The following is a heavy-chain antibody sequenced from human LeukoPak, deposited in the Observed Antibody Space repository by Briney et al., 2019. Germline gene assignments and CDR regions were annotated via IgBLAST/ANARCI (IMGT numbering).Heavy chain of an antibody. D-gene: IGHD5-18*01. CDR1: GFTFSNYA. Sequence: QPGGSLRLSCAAPGFTFSNYAMHWVRQAPGKGLEWLAYIRFDGSSKYYADFVKGRFTISRDNSKNTLYLQMNSLRAEDTAVYYCASTTGYSYGYFDYWGQGTLVTVSS. V-gene: IGHV3-30*02. CDR3: ASTTGYSYGYFDY. CDR2: IRFDGSSK. J-gene: IGHJ4*02.